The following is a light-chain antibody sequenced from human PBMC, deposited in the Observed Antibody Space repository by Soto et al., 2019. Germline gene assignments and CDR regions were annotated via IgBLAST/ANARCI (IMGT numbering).Light chain of an antibody. CDR1: QSVSNNY. Sequence: IVLTQSPGTRSLSPGERATLSCRASQSVSNNYLAWYQQKPGQAPRLLIYGASNRATGIPDRFSGSGSGTDLTLTISRMEPEDLAVYYCQQYNSYSFGQGTKVDIK. J-gene: IGKJ1*01. V-gene: IGKV3-20*01. CDR3: QQYNSYS. CDR2: GAS.